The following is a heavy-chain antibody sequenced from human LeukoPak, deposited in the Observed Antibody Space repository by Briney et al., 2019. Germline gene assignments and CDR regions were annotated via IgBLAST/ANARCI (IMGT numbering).Heavy chain of an antibody. CDR1: GYSISSGYY. J-gene: IGHJ2*01. CDR3: ARDSPPGPFPIPGTIDL. Sequence: PSETLSLTCAVSGYSISSGYYWGWIRQPPGKGLEWIGSIYHSGSTCYNPSLKSRVTISVDTSKNQFSLKLSSVTAADTAVHYCARDSPPGPFPIPGTIDLWGRGTLVTVSS. V-gene: IGHV4-38-2*02. CDR2: IYHSGST. D-gene: IGHD1-1*01.